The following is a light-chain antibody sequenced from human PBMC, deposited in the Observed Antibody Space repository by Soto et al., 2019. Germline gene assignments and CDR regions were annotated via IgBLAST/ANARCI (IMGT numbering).Light chain of an antibody. CDR3: SSYAGSNNLV. CDR1: SSDVGGYSY. CDR2: EVN. J-gene: IGLJ2*01. Sequence: ALTQPPSASGSPGQSVTISCTGTSSDVGGYSYVSWYQQHPGKAPKLMIYEVNKRPSGVPDRFSGSKSGNTASLTVSGLQAEDEADYYCSSYAGSNNLVFGGGTKLTVL. V-gene: IGLV2-8*01.